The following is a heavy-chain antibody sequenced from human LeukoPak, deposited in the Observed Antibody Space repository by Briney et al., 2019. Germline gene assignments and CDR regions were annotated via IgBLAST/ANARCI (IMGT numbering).Heavy chain of an antibody. Sequence: PGGSLRLSCAASGFTFSTYGMHWVRQAPGKGLEWVALIRNDGISKYHADSVKGRFTISRDNPKNTLYLQVDSLRGEDTAVYYCARGLGRAAAGVAFDYWRQETLVRV. CDR2: IRNDGISK. D-gene: IGHD6-13*01. J-gene: IGHJ4*02. CDR1: GFTFSTYG. V-gene: IGHV3-30*02. CDR3: ARGLGRAAAGVAFDY.